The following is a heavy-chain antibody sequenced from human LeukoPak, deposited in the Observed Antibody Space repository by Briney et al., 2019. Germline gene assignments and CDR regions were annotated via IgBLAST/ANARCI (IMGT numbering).Heavy chain of an antibody. J-gene: IGHJ6*03. CDR2: IFYSGST. V-gene: IGHV4-39*01. Sequence: SETLSLTCTVSGVSMRGRSFYWGWIRQPPGKGLEWIGSIFYSGSTYYNPSLRSRLTISVDTSRNQFSLDLGSVTAADTAVYYCVTPSGNYQGLYYYYMDVWGKGTAITVS. CDR1: GVSMRGRSFY. D-gene: IGHD1-14*01. CDR3: VTPSGNYQGLYYYYMDV.